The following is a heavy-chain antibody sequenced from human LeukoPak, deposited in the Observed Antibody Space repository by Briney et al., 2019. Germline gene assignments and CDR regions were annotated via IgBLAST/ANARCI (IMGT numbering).Heavy chain of an antibody. CDR2: INHSGST. J-gene: IGHJ4*02. D-gene: IGHD1-26*01. V-gene: IGHV4-34*01. Sequence: SETLSLTCAVYGGSFSGYYWSWIRQPPGKGLEWIGEINHSGSTNYNPSLKSRVTISVDTSKSQFSLKLSSVTAADTAVYYCARANRGAPFDYWGQGTLVTVSS. CDR1: GGSFSGYY. CDR3: ARANRGAPFDY.